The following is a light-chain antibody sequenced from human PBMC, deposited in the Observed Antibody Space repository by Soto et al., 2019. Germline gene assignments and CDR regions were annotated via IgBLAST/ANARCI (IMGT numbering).Light chain of an antibody. CDR2: ATS. J-gene: IGKJ1*01. CDR3: QEYSSWWT. CDR1: QSVGSN. Sequence: EIVMTQSPATLSVSPGERATLSCRASQSVGSNLAWYQQRPGQAPRLFIYATSTRATGVPARFSGSGSGTEFTLTISSLQSEDLAVYYCQEYSSWWTFGQGTKVELK. V-gene: IGKV3-15*01.